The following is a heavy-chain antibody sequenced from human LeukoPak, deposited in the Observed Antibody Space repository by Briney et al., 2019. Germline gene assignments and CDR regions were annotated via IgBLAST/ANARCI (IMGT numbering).Heavy chain of an antibody. CDR2: ISGSGGGT. D-gene: IGHD3-9*01. J-gene: IGHJ4*02. CDR1: GFTFSSYA. CDR3: AKTGDILTGYYIDY. Sequence: PGGSLRLSCAASGFTFSSYAMSWVRQAPGKGLEWVSAISGSGGGTYYADSVKGRFTISRDNSKNTLYLQMNSLRAEDTAVYYCAKTGDILTGYYIDYWGRRTLVTVSS. V-gene: IGHV3-23*01.